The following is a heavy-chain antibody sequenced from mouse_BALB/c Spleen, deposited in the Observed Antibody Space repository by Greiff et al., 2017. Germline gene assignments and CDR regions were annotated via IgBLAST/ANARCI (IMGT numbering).Heavy chain of an antibody. CDR2: IYPGDGDT. CDR1: GYTFTSYW. V-gene: IGHV1-87*01. CDR3: ARGLPRYFDV. J-gene: IGHJ1*01. Sequence: QVQLKESGAELARPGASVKLSCKASGYTFTSYWMQWVKQRPGQGLEWIGAIYPGDGDTRYTQKFKGKATLTADKSSSTAYMQLSSLASEDSAVYYCARGLPRYFDVWGAGTTVTVSS. D-gene: IGHD5-1*01.